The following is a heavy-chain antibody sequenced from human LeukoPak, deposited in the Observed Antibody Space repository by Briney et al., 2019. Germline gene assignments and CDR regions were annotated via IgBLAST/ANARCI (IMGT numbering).Heavy chain of an antibody. Sequence: TSETLSLTCAVYGGSFSGYYWSWIRQPPGKGLEWIGEINHSGSTNYNPSLKSRVTISVDTSKNQFSLKLSSVTAADTAVYYRARIVKGDGYNYCMDVWGKGTTVTVSS. V-gene: IGHV4-34*01. CDR3: ARIVKGDGYNYCMDV. J-gene: IGHJ6*03. CDR2: INHSGST. CDR1: GGSFSGYY. D-gene: IGHD5-24*01.